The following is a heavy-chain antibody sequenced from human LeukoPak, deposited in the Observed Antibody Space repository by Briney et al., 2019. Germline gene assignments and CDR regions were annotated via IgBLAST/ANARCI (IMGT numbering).Heavy chain of an antibody. D-gene: IGHD6-19*01. Sequence: KPSETLSLTCTVSGGSISSYYWSWIRQPPGKGLEWIGYIYYSGSTNYNPSLKSRVTISVDTSKNQFSLKLSSVTAADTAVYYCARDRQWLVDHWGQGTLVTVSS. J-gene: IGHJ5*02. CDR1: GGSISSYY. CDR2: IYYSGST. CDR3: ARDRQWLVDH. V-gene: IGHV4-59*12.